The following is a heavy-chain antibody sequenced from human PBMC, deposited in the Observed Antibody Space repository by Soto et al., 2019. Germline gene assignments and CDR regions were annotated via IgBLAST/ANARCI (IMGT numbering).Heavy chain of an antibody. J-gene: IGHJ6*03. CDR2: IWGDASQK. CDR1: GFVFSDNA. V-gene: IGHV3-33*01. CDR3: VRGSYNYMDV. Sequence: QVQLVESGGDGGQPGTSLRLSCFASGFVFSDNAIHWVRQAPGQGLEGGAVIWGDASQKYYADSVTGRFSISRDNSKNTLYLQMDSLRVEDTAIYYCVRGSYNYMDVWGEGTTVTVS.